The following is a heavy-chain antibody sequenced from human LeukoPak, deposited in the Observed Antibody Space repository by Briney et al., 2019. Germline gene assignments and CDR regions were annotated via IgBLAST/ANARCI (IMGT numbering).Heavy chain of an antibody. CDR3: ATGTVEMATELDY. J-gene: IGHJ4*02. CDR2: IIPIFGTA. V-gene: IGHV1-69*13. CDR1: GGTFSSYA. Sequence: GASVKVSCKASGGTFSSYAISWVRQAPGQGLEWMGGIIPIFGTANYAQKFQGRVTITADESTSTAYMELSSLRSEDTAVYYCATGTVEMATELDYWGQGTLVTVSS. D-gene: IGHD5-24*01.